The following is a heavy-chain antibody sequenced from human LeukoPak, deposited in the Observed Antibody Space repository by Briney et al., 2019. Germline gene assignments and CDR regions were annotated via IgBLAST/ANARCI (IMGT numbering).Heavy chain of an antibody. D-gene: IGHD4-17*01. CDR1: GFTFSSYW. CDR3: ARVGHYGDYALYY. J-gene: IGHJ4*02. V-gene: IGHV3-74*01. Sequence: GGSLRLSCAASGFTFSSYWMHWVRQVPGKGLVWVSRIKSDGSSASYADPVKGRFTISRDNSKNTLYLQMNSLRAEDTAVYYCARVGHYGDYALYYWGQGTLVTVSS. CDR2: IKSDGSSA.